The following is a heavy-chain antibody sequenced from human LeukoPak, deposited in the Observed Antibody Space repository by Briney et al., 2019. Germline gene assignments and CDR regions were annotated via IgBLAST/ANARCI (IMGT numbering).Heavy chain of an antibody. D-gene: IGHD3-10*01. CDR1: GFTFSSYS. CDR3: ARESGAHGAFDI. V-gene: IGHV3-21*01. J-gene: IGHJ3*02. Sequence: PGGSLRLSCAASGFTFSSYSMNWVRQAPGKGLEWVSSISSSSSYIYYADSVKGRFTISRDNAENSLYLQMNSLRAEDTAVYYCARESGAHGAFDIWGQGTMVTVSS. CDR2: ISSSSSYI.